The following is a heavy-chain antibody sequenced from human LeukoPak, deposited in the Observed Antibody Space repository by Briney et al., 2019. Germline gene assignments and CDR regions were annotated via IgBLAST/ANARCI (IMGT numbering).Heavy chain of an antibody. D-gene: IGHD6-19*01. CDR1: GGTFSSYA. Sequence: SVKVSCKASGGTFSSYAISWVRQAPGQGLEWMGGIIPIFGTANYAQKFQGRVTITADESTSTAYMELSSLRSEDTAVYYCARDVAVAGMAGDSDGGYWGQGTPVTVSS. CDR2: IIPIFGTA. CDR3: ARDVAVAGMAGDSDGGY. V-gene: IGHV1-69*13. J-gene: IGHJ4*02.